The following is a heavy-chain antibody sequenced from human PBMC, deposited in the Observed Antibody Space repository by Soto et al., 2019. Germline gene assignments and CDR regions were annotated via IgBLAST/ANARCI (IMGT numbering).Heavy chain of an antibody. CDR3: ANSQSIASRPFDS. CDR1: GFMFDDYA. J-gene: IGHJ4*02. D-gene: IGHD6-6*01. CDR2: ISWNSNSI. Sequence: EVQLVESGGGLVQPGRSLRLSCEASGFMFDDYAMYWVRQAPGKGLEWVSGISWNSNSIVYADSVKGRFTISRDNAKNSMYLQMNSLKPEDTALYYCANSQSIASRPFDSGGQGTLVTDSS. V-gene: IGHV3-9*01.